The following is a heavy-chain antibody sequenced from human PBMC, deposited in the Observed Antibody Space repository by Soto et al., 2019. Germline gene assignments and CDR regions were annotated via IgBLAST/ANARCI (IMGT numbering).Heavy chain of an antibody. V-gene: IGHV3-33*01. CDR3: ARAGLCSSTSCYLRPKDYYYYYYMDV. CDR1: GFTFSSYG. D-gene: IGHD2-2*01. CDR2: IWYDGSNK. Sequence: PGESLKISCAASGFTFSSYGMHWVRQAPGKGLEWVAVIWYDGSNKYYADSVKGRFTISRDNSKNTLYLQMNSLRAEDTAVYYWARAGLCSSTSCYLRPKDYYYYYYMDVWGKGTTVTVSS. J-gene: IGHJ6*03.